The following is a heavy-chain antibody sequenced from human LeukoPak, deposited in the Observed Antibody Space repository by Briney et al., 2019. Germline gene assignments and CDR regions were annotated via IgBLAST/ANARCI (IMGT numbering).Heavy chain of an antibody. V-gene: IGHV3-23*01. D-gene: IGHD3-16*01. J-gene: IGHJ4*02. CDR3: AKVWAAPGLLDY. CDR1: GFTFSSYA. CDR2: ISGSGGST. Sequence: PGGSLRPSCAASGFTFSSYAMSWVRQAPGKGLEWVSAISGSGGSTYYADSVKGRFTISRDNSKNTLYLQMNSLRPEDSAVYFCAKVWAAPGLLDYWGQGTLVTVSS.